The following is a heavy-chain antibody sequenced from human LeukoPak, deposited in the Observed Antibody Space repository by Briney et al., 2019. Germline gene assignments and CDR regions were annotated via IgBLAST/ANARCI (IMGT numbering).Heavy chain of an antibody. D-gene: IGHD2-2*01. CDR3: ARDLMYNTNCVGC. CDR2: INGDGRST. CDR1: GFTFSNYW. Sequence: PGGSLRLSCAASGFTFSNYWMHWVRQAPGKGLVWVSRINGDGRSTTYADSVKGRFTISRDNAENTLYLQMNSLRADDTAVYYCARDLMYNTNCVGCWGQGTLVTVSS. J-gene: IGHJ4*02. V-gene: IGHV3-74*01.